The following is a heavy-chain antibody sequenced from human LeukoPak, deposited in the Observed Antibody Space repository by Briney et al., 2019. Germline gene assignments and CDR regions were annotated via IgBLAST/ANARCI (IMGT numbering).Heavy chain of an antibody. V-gene: IGHV3-23*01. Sequence: GGSLRLSCAASGFTFSSYAMNWVRQAPGKGLEWVAVISGSGGGKHYADSVKGRFTVSRDNSKNTLYLQMNSLRSEGTAAYFCAKAALKGTMVRATEGPVDFWGQGTLVTVSS. CDR3: AKAALKGTMVRATEGPVDF. CDR2: ISGSGGGK. D-gene: IGHD3-10*01. CDR1: GFTFSSYA. J-gene: IGHJ4*02.